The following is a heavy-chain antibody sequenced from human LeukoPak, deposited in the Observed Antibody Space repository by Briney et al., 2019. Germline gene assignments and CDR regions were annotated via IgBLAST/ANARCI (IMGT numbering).Heavy chain of an antibody. CDR3: ARARRYDFWSGYPTYYYYMDV. D-gene: IGHD3-3*01. J-gene: IGHJ6*03. Sequence: KPSETLSLTCAVYGGSFSGYYWSWIRQPPGQGLEWIGEINHSGSTNYNPSLKSRVTISVDTSKNQFSLKLSSVTAADTAVYYCARARRYDFWSGYPTYYYYMDVWGKGTTVTVSS. CDR2: INHSGST. V-gene: IGHV4-34*01. CDR1: GGSFSGYY.